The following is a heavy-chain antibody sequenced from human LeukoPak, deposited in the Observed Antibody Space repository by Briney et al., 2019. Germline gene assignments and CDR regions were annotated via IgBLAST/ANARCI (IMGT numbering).Heavy chain of an antibody. V-gene: IGHV3-7*03. Sequence: PGGSLRLSCAASGFTFSSYWMSWVRQAPGKGLEWVATIKQDGSEKYYVDSVKGRFTISRDNAKNSLYLQMNSLRAEDTAVYCCARERPIVADVDLDYWGQGTLVTVSS. CDR3: ARERPIVADVDLDY. CDR2: IKQDGSEK. J-gene: IGHJ4*02. CDR1: GFTFSSYW. D-gene: IGHD5-12*01.